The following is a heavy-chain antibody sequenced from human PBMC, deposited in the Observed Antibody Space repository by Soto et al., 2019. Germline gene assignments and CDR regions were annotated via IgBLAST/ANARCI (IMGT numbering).Heavy chain of an antibody. CDR2: INAGNGNT. CDR3: ARGPVWFGELICYDY. D-gene: IGHD3-10*01. CDR1: GYTFTSYA. V-gene: IGHV1-3*01. Sequence: ASVKVSCKASGYTFTSYAMHWVRKAPGQRLEWMGWINAGNGNTKYSQKFQGRVTITRDTSASTAYMELSSLRSEDTAVYYCARGPVWFGELICYDYWGQGTLVTVSS. J-gene: IGHJ4*02.